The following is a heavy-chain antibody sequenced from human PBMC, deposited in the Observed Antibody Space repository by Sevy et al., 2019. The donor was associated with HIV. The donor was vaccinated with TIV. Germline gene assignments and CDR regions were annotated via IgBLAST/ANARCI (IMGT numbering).Heavy chain of an antibody. Sequence: GGSLRLSCAASGFTFSSYDMHWVRQAPGKGLEWVAVISYDGSNKYYADSVKGRFTISRDNSKNTLYLQMNSLRAEDTAVYYCAKEGAAGTSYFDYWGQGTLVTVSS. D-gene: IGHD6-13*01. J-gene: IGHJ4*02. V-gene: IGHV3-30*18. CDR2: ISYDGSNK. CDR3: AKEGAAGTSYFDY. CDR1: GFTFSSYD.